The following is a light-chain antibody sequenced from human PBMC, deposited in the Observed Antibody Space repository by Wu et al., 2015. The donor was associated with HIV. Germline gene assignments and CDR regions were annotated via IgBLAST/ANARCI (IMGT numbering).Light chain of an antibody. CDR3: RQYGSSPYT. J-gene: IGKJ2*01. V-gene: IGKV3-20*01. Sequence: EIVLTQSPGTLSLSPGERATLSCRASQSVSSSYVAWYQQKSGQAPRSFIYGASSRAAGIPDRFRGXGSGTDFTLTISRPEPEDSAVYYCRQYGSSPYTFGQGTKTGDQT. CDR1: QSVSSSY. CDR2: GAS.